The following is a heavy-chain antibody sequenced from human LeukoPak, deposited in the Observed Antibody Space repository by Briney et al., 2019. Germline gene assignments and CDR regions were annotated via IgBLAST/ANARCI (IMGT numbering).Heavy chain of an antibody. CDR1: GGSISSYY. Sequence: SETLSLTCTVSGGSISSYYWSWIRQPAGKGLEWIGRIYTSGSTNYNPSLKSRVTISVDTSKNQFSLKLSSVTAADTAVYYCARVRFLEDWFDPWGQGTLVTVSS. J-gene: IGHJ5*02. D-gene: IGHD2/OR15-2a*01. CDR3: ARVRFLEDWFDP. V-gene: IGHV4-4*07. CDR2: IYTSGST.